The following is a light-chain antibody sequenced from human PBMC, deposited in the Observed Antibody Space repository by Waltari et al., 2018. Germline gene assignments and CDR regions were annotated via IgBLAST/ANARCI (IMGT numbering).Light chain of an antibody. V-gene: IGKV3-20*01. CDR1: QSVGRY. Sequence: EIVLTQSPGTLSLSPGERATLSCRASQSVGRYLAWYQQKPGQAPRLLVYGASSRATDIPDRFSGSGSGTDFSLTISRLEPEDFAVYFCQKYDRLPATFGQGTKVEIK. CDR3: QKYDRLPAT. CDR2: GAS. J-gene: IGKJ1*01.